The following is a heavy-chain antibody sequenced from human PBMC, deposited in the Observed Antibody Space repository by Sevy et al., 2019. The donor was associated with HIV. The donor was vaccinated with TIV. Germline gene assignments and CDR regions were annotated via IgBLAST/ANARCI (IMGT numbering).Heavy chain of an antibody. CDR3: VKDLMFGSGSTLYYGLDV. D-gene: IGHD6-19*01. Sequence: GGSLRLSCSASGFPFNSYAMHWARRAPGKGLEYVSVISSNGGNTNYADSVKGRFTISRDNSKNTLYLQMSSLRGEDTAVYYCVKDLMFGSGSTLYYGLDVWGHGTTVTVSS. CDR1: GFPFNSYA. CDR2: ISSNGGNT. V-gene: IGHV3-64D*06. J-gene: IGHJ6*02.